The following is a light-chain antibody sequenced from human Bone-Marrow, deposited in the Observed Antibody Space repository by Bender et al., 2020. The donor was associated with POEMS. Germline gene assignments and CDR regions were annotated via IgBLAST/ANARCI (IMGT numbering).Light chain of an antibody. CDR3: GTWDTTLRGVV. J-gene: IGLJ2*01. CDR1: SSNIGNNY. Sequence: QSMLTQPPSVSAAPGQKLTISCSGSSSNIGNNYVFWYQQVPGTAPKLLIYDHNERPSGIPDRFSASKSGTSATLGITGLQTADEADYYCGTWDTTLRGVVFGGGTKLTVL. CDR2: DHN. V-gene: IGLV1-51*01.